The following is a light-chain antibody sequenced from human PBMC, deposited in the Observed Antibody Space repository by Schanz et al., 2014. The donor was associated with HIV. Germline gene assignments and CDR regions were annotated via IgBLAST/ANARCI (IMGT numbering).Light chain of an antibody. CDR1: QSISSW. Sequence: DIQMTQSPSTLSASVGDRVTITCRASQSISSWLAWYQQKPGKAPKLLIYKASNLHTGVPSRFSGSGSGTEFSLTITGLLPDDFATYFCQQYSDFSITFGQGTRLDFK. CDR2: KAS. CDR3: QQYSDFSIT. V-gene: IGKV1-5*03. J-gene: IGKJ5*01.